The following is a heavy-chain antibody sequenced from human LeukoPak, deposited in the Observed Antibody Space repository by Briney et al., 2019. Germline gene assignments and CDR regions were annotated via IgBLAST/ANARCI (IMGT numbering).Heavy chain of an antibody. CDR1: GFTFSSYA. Sequence: GGSLRLSCAASGFTFSSYAMSWVRQAPGKGLEWVSAISGSGGSTYYADSVKGRFTISRDNSKNMLYLQMNSLRVEDTAVYYCARDSSMLRGPLVIYYFDFWGQGTLVTVSS. J-gene: IGHJ4*02. CDR3: ARDSSMLRGPLVIYYFDF. D-gene: IGHD3-10*01. CDR2: ISGSGGST. V-gene: IGHV3-23*01.